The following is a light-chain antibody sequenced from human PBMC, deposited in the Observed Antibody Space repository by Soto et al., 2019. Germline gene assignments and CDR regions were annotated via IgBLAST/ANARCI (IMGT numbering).Light chain of an antibody. CDR2: DAS. CDR1: QSVSSY. CDR3: QQRSNWPPRLT. V-gene: IGKV3-11*01. Sequence: EIVLTQSPATLSLSPGERATLSCRASQSVSSYLAWYQQKPGQAPRLLIYDASNRATGIPARFSGSGSGTDFTLTISSLETEDFAVYYCQQRSNWPPRLTVGGGTKVEIK. J-gene: IGKJ4*01.